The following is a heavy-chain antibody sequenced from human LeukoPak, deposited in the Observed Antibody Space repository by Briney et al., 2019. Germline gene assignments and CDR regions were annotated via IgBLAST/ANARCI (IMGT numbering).Heavy chain of an antibody. CDR3: ARAGEIAVAGRGLDY. J-gene: IGHJ4*02. CDR2: ISYDGSNK. Sequence: GGSLRLSCAASGFTFSSYAMHWVRQAPGKGLEWVAVISYDGSNKYYADSVKGRFTISRDNSKNTLYLQMNSLRAEDTAVYYCARAGEIAVAGRGLDYWGQGTLVTVSS. V-gene: IGHV3-30-3*01. CDR1: GFTFSSYA. D-gene: IGHD6-19*01.